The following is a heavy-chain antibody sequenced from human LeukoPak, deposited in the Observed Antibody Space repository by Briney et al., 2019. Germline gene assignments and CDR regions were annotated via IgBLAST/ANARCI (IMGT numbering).Heavy chain of an antibody. CDR3: ARGDYYDILTGYSPTY. CDR1: GFAFSTYG. CDR2: IRYDGSNK. D-gene: IGHD3-9*01. Sequence: GGSLRLSCAASGFAFSTYGIHWVRQAPGKGLEWVAFIRYDGSNKYYADSVKGRFTISRDNAKNSLYLQMNSLRAEDTAVYYCARGDYYDILTGYSPTYWGQGTLVTVSS. J-gene: IGHJ4*02. V-gene: IGHV3-30*02.